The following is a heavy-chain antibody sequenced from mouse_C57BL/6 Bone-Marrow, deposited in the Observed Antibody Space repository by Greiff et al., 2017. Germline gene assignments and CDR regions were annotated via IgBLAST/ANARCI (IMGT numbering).Heavy chain of an antibody. CDR1: GYTFTSYW. V-gene: IGHV1-55*01. J-gene: IGHJ1*03. Sequence: QVHVKQPGAELVKPGASVKMSCKASGYTFTSYWITWVKQRPGQGLEWIGDIYPGSGSTNYNEKFKSKATLTVETSSSTAYMQLSSLTSEDSAVYNCAGPYFSIYGYVDDWGTGTTVTVSS. CDR3: AGPYFSIYGYVDD. CDR2: IYPGSGST. D-gene: IGHD2-5*01.